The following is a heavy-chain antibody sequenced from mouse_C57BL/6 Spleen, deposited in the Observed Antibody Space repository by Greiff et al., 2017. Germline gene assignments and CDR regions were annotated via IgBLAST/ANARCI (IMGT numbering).Heavy chain of an antibody. V-gene: IGHV1-26*01. Sequence: VQLQQSGPELVKPGASVKLSCKASGYTFTDYYMNWVKQSHGKSLEWIGDINPNNGGTSYNQKFKGKATLTVDKSSSTAYMERRSLTSEDAAVYYCATIYYEHYAMDYWGQGTSVTVSS. CDR1: GYTFTDYY. CDR3: ATIYYEHYAMDY. CDR2: INPNNGGT. D-gene: IGHD2-4*01. J-gene: IGHJ4*01.